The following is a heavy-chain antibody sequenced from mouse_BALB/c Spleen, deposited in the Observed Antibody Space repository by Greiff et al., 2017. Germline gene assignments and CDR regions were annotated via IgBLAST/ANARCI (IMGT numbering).Heavy chain of an antibody. CDR1: GFSLTSYV. Sequence: VMLVESGPGLVAPSQSLSITCTVSGFSLTSYVVHWVRQPPGKGLEWLGVIWAGGSTNYNSALMSRLSISKDNSKSQVFLKMNSLQTDDTAMYYCARGGGNYGYAMDYWGQGTSVTVSS. J-gene: IGHJ4*01. D-gene: IGHD2-1*01. CDR3: ARGGGNYGYAMDY. CDR2: IWAGGST. V-gene: IGHV2-9*02.